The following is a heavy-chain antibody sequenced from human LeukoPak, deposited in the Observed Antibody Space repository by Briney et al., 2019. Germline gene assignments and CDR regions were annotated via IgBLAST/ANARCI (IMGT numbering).Heavy chain of an antibody. V-gene: IGHV3-7*01. CDR1: GFTFSDYW. Sequence: GGSLRLSCVASGFTFSDYWMSWVRQAPGMGLEWVANIETDGDERNYADSVKGRFTISRDNAKNSLYLQMNSLGDEDTAVYYCGRDIPSGFYTPDYWGQGTLVTVSS. D-gene: IGHD5-12*01. J-gene: IGHJ4*02. CDR3: GRDIPSGFYTPDY. CDR2: IETDGDER.